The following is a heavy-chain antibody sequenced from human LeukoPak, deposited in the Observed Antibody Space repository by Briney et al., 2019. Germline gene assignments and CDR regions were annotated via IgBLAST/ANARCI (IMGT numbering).Heavy chain of an antibody. CDR2: INRSGST. D-gene: IGHD3-22*01. V-gene: IGHV4-34*01. CDR3: ARYDSSGYDTSWAFDI. J-gene: IGHJ3*02. CDR1: GGSFSGYY. Sequence: SETLSLTCAVYGGSFSGYYWSWIRQPPGKGLGWIGEINRSGSTNYNPSLKSRVTISVDTSNNQFSLKLSSVTAAYTAVYYCARYDSSGYDTSWAFDIWGQGTMVTVSS.